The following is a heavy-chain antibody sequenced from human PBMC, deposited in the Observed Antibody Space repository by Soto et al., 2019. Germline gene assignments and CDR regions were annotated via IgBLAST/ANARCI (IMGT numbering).Heavy chain of an antibody. CDR3: ARAISNRTTESVYYYYGMDV. CDR1: GFTFSSYG. D-gene: IGHD1-7*01. J-gene: IGHJ6*02. V-gene: IGHV3-33*01. Sequence: QVQLVESGGGVVQPGRSLRLSCAASGFTFSSYGMHWVRQAPGKGLEWVAVIWYDGSNKYYADSVKGRFTISRDNSKNTLYLQMNSLRAEDTAVYYCARAISNRTTESVYYYYGMDVWGQGTTVTVSS. CDR2: IWYDGSNK.